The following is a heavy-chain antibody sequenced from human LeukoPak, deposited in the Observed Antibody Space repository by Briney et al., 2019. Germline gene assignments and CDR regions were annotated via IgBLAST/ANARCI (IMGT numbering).Heavy chain of an antibody. Sequence: GGSLRLSCAASGFTFSSYAVSWVRQAPGKGLEWVSAISGSGGSTYYADSVKGRFTISRDNSKNTLYLQMNSLRAEDTAVYYCAKDRVHYDFWSGYPDYWGQGTLVTVSS. CDR2: ISGSGGST. V-gene: IGHV3-23*01. J-gene: IGHJ4*02. CDR3: AKDRVHYDFWSGYPDY. CDR1: GFTFSSYA. D-gene: IGHD3-3*01.